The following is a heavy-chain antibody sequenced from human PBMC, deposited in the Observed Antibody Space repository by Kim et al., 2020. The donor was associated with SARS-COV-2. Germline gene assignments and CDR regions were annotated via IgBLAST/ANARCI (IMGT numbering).Heavy chain of an antibody. J-gene: IGHJ4*02. Sequence: PGKGSITNSRDNSKNTLYLQMNSLRAEDTAVYYCASEPVAFCGGDCYTDYWGQGTLVTVSS. D-gene: IGHD2-21*02. CDR3: ASEPVAFCGGDCYTDY. V-gene: IGHV3-30*07.